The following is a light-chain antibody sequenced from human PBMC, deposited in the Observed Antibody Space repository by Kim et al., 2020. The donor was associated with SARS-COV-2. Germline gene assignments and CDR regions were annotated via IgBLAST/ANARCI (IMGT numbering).Light chain of an antibody. J-gene: IGLJ3*02. Sequence: PGQSVTIPCTGTSSDVGGYNSVSWYQQHPGKAPKLMIYEVSKRPSGVPDRFSGSKSGNTASLTVSGLQAEDEADYYCSSYAGSSWVFGGGTKLTVL. CDR1: SSDVGGYNS. CDR2: EVS. CDR3: SSYAGSSWV. V-gene: IGLV2-8*01.